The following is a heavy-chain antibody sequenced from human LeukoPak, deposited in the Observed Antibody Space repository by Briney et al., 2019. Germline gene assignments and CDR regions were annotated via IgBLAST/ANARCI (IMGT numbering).Heavy chain of an antibody. CDR3: AREVLSSGDHFDY. Sequence: PGGSLRLSCAASGFTFSNYGMHWVRQAPGKGLECLVVIWYDGSNEYCADSLKSRFTISRDNSKNTLYLQMNSLRAEDTAVYYCAREVLSSGDHFDYWGQGTLVTVSS. V-gene: IGHV3-33*01. CDR1: GFTFSNYG. D-gene: IGHD4-17*01. CDR2: IWYDGSNE. J-gene: IGHJ4*02.